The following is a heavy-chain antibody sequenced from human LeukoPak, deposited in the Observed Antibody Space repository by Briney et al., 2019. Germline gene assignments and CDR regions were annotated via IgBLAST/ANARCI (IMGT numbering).Heavy chain of an antibody. CDR1: GGSISTYY. CDR2: IYYAGST. CDR3: ARGGNYWPQWWFDP. J-gene: IGHJ5*02. D-gene: IGHD1-26*01. Sequence: SETLSLTCTVSGGSISTYYWSWIRQPPGKGLEWIGYIYYAGSTSYNPSLKSRVTISLDASKNQFSLELNSVTPADTAVYYCARGGNYWPQWWFDPWGRGTLVSVSS. V-gene: IGHV4-59*01.